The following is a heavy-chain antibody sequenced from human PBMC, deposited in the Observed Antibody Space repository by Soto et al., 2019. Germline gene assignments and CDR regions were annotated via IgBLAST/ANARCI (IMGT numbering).Heavy chain of an antibody. D-gene: IGHD6-13*01. CDR1: GGSISSNSYY. CDR3: ARHKGGYYCGVDV. CDR2: IYYSGTT. J-gene: IGHJ6*02. V-gene: IGHV4-39*01. Sequence: SEPLSLTCTVSGGSISSNSYYWAWIRQPPGKGLEWIGNIYYSGTTYFNPSLKSRVTISVDTSKNQFSLMLSSVTAADSVVYYCARHKGGYYCGVDVWGQGTTVNVSS.